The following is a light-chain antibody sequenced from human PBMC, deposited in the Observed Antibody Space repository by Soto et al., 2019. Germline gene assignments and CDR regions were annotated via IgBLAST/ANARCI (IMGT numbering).Light chain of an antibody. CDR2: DNN. J-gene: IGLJ2*01. CDR3: GTWDSSLSAGRV. CDR1: SSNIGNNY. V-gene: IGLV1-51*01. Sequence: QSVLTQRPSVSAAPGQKVTISCSGSSSNIGNNYVSWYQQLPGTAPKLLIYDNNKRPSGIPDRFSGSKSGTSATLGITGLQTGDEADYYCGTWDSSLSAGRVFGGGTQLTVL.